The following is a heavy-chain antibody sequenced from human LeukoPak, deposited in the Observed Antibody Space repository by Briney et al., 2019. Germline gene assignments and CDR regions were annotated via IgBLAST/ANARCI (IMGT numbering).Heavy chain of an antibody. V-gene: IGHV4-34*01. J-gene: IGHJ4*02. CDR3: AREGRGGSGSYDY. Sequence: SETLSLTCAVYGGSFSGYYWSWIRQPPGKGLEWIGEINHSGSTNYNPSLKSRVTISVDTSKNQFSLKLSSVTAADTAVYYCAREGRGGSGSYDYWGQGTLVTVSS. D-gene: IGHD3-10*01. CDR2: INHSGST. CDR1: GGSFSGYY.